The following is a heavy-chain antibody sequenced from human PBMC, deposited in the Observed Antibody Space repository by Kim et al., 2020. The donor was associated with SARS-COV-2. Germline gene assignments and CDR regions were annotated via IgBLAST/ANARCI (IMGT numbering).Heavy chain of an antibody. CDR2: DGSRT. CDR3: ARGAGAVDY. Sequence: DGSRTSYVDSVKGRFTFSRDNSQNSLYLHMGGLGVEDTAVYYCARGAGAVDYWGQGTLVTVSS. V-gene: IGHV3-7*01. D-gene: IGHD6-13*01. J-gene: IGHJ4*02.